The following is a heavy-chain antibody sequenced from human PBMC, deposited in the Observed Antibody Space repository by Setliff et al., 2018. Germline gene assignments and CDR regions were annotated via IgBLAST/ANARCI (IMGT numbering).Heavy chain of an antibody. Sequence: PSETLSLTCTVSGDSISGDYWSWIRQPPGKGLEWIGFIHYSGSTNYNPSLKSRVTISLDTSKNQFSLKLFSVTAADTAVYYCAHSTTFDLHHDYWGQGTLVTVSS. CDR1: GDSISGDY. J-gene: IGHJ4*02. CDR3: AHSTTFDLHHDY. D-gene: IGHD3-9*01. CDR2: IHYSGST. V-gene: IGHV4-59*08.